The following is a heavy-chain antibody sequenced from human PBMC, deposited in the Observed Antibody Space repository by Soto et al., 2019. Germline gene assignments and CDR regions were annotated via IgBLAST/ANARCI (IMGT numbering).Heavy chain of an antibody. CDR3: SRIAVAASSGY. V-gene: IGHV3-15*07. D-gene: IGHD6-19*01. Sequence: PGGSLRLSCAASGFTFSNAWMNWVRQAPGKGLEWVGRIKNKLDGGTTDYAAPVKGRFTISRDDSKNTLYLQMNSLKTEDTAVYYCSRIAVAASSGYWGQGTLVTVSS. CDR1: GFTFSNAW. CDR2: IKNKLDGGTT. J-gene: IGHJ4*02.